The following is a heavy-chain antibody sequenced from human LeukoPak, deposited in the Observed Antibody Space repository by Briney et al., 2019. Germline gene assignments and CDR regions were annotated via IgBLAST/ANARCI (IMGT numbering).Heavy chain of an antibody. V-gene: IGHV1-8*03. CDR3: ARGRQSITMVRGVTYYYYYMDV. D-gene: IGHD3-10*01. Sequence: GSSVKVSCKASGYTFTSYDINWVRQATGQGLEWMGWMNPNSGNTGYAQKFQGRVTITRNTSISTAYMELSSLRSEDTAVYYCARGRQSITMVRGVTYYYYYMDVWGKGTTVTVSS. J-gene: IGHJ6*03. CDR2: MNPNSGNT. CDR1: GYTFTSYD.